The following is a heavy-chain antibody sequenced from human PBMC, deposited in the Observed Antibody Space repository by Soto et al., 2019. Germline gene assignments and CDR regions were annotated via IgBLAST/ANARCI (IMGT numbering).Heavy chain of an antibody. D-gene: IGHD3-9*01. Sequence: PGGSLRLSCAASGFTFNNYFRHWVRQVPGKGLEWVSPISSSSTYIYYADSVKGRFTISRDNAKTSLYLQMNSLRAEDTAVYYCARDRDDILTGYISYYHSGMDVWGQGTTVTVSS. J-gene: IGHJ6*02. CDR3: ARDRDDILTGYISYYHSGMDV. CDR2: ISSSSTYI. V-gene: IGHV3-21*01. CDR1: GFTFNNYF.